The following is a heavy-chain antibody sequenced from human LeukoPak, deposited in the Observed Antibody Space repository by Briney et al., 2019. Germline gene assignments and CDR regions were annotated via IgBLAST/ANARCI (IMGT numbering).Heavy chain of an antibody. Sequence: PGGSLRLSCAVSGFAFGSEAMSWVRQSPARGLEWVASISPGGGTTYYADYVKGRFTISRDNSNNSLFVQMNSPRAEDTAVYYCAREGITMVRGAKGAFDIWGQGTMVTVSS. CDR1: GFAFGSEA. J-gene: IGHJ3*02. D-gene: IGHD3-10*01. V-gene: IGHV3-23*01. CDR2: ISPGGGTT. CDR3: AREGITMVRGAKGAFDI.